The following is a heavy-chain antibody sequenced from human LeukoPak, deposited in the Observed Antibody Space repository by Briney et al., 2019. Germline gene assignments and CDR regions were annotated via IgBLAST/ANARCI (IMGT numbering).Heavy chain of an antibody. CDR1: GFTFSSYD. CDR2: ISHDGSTN. Sequence: PAGTLRLSCAAYGFTFSSYDMHWVRQAPGKGLEWVGEISHDGSTNYYADSVKGRFTFPRESPKNTLYLQRDSLRAEDTAVYYWARDAYYYGSGSYAPPDVWGKGTTVTVSS. V-gene: IGHV3-30*04. D-gene: IGHD3-10*01. CDR3: ARDAYYYGSGSYAPPDV. J-gene: IGHJ6*04.